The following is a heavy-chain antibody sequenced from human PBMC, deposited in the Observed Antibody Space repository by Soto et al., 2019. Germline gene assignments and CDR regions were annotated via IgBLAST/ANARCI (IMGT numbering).Heavy chain of an antibody. CDR2: IIPILGIA. CDR3: ASDVRWELPSNAFDI. J-gene: IGHJ3*02. V-gene: IGHV1-69*02. CDR1: GGSFSSYT. D-gene: IGHD1-26*01. Sequence: SVKVSCKASGGSFSSYTISWVRQAPGQGLEWMGRIIPILGIANYAQKFQGRVTITADKSTSTAYMELSSLRSEDTAVYYCASDVRWELPSNAFDIWGQGTMVTVSS.